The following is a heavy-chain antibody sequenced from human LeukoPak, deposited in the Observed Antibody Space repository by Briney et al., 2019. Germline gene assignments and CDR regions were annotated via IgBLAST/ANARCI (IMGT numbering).Heavy chain of an antibody. CDR2: INHSGST. Sequence: SETLSLTCTVSGGSISSGGYYWSWIRQPPGKGLEWIGEINHSGSTNYNPSLKSRVTISVDTSKNQFSLKLSSVTAADTAVYYCARVLGRTYYDFWSGYLGSVGWFDPWGQGTLVTVSS. J-gene: IGHJ5*02. V-gene: IGHV4-39*07. CDR3: ARVLGRTYYDFWSGYLGSVGWFDP. D-gene: IGHD3-3*01. CDR1: GGSISSGGYY.